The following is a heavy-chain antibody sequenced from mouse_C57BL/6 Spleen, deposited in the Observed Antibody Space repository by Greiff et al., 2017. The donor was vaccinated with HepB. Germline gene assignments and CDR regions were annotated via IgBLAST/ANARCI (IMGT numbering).Heavy chain of an antibody. CDR1: GFTFSSYA. D-gene: IGHD4-1*01. CDR3: TRGLTAWTGFAY. J-gene: IGHJ3*01. CDR2: ISSGGDYI. Sequence: EVKLVESGEGLVKPGGSLKLSCAASGFTFSSYAMSWVRQTPEKRLEWVAYISSGGDYIYYADTVKGRFTISRDNARNTLYLQMSSLKSEDTAMYYCTRGLTAWTGFAYWGQGTLVTVSA. V-gene: IGHV5-9-1*02.